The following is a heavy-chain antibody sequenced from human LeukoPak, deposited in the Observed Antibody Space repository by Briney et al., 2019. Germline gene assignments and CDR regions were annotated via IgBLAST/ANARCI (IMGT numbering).Heavy chain of an antibody. Sequence: ASVKVSCKASGYTFTSYGISWVRQAPGQGLEWMGWISAYNGNTNYAQKLQGRVTMTTDTSTSTAYMELRSLRSDDTAVYYCARADYGDYSGWAFDIWGQGTMVTVSS. CDR1: GYTFTSYG. CDR3: ARADYGDYSGWAFDI. V-gene: IGHV1-18*01. J-gene: IGHJ3*02. CDR2: ISAYNGNT. D-gene: IGHD4-17*01.